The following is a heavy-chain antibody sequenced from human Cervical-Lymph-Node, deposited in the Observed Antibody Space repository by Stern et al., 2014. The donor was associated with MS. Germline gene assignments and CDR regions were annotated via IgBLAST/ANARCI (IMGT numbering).Heavy chain of an antibody. Sequence: QVQLVPSGAEVKKPGASVKVSCKASGYTFTSYGISWVRQAPGQGLAWMGLISVYNGNSNYALKSQGRVTMHSDKTTSTAYMELRIRRFDDTAVYYCARGLLGSENAFDIWGQGTMVTVSS. CDR3: ARGLLGSENAFDI. CDR2: ISVYNGNS. D-gene: IGHD2-15*01. V-gene: IGHV1-18*01. J-gene: IGHJ3*02. CDR1: GYTFTSYG.